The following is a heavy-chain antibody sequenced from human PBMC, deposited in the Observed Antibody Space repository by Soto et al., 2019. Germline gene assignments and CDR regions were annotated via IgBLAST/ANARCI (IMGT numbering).Heavy chain of an antibody. CDR3: ARSSTRRRSSLEF. D-gene: IGHD3-16*01. Sequence: VGSLRLSCAASGFTFSGYWMSWVRQAPGKGLEWVATINQDGSEKFSMDSAKGRFTISRDNTKSSLYLQMNNLGVDDTALYYCARSSTRRRSSLEFWGQGTPVNVSS. CDR2: INQDGSEK. CDR1: GFTFSGYW. J-gene: IGHJ4*02. V-gene: IGHV3-7*03.